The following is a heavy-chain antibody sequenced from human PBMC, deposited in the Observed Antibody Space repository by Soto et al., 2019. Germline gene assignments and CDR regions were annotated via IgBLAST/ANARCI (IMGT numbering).Heavy chain of an antibody. Sequence: QVQLQQWGAGLLKTSETLSLTCAVDGGSFSGYYWTWIRQPPGTGLEWIGEINHSGSTNYNTSLKSRGTISVDTSKNQFSLKLTSVTAADTAVYDCARDKITGLFDYWGQGTLVTVSS. CDR2: INHSGST. CDR1: GGSFSGYY. CDR3: ARDKITGLFDY. V-gene: IGHV4-34*01. D-gene: IGHD2-8*02. J-gene: IGHJ4*02.